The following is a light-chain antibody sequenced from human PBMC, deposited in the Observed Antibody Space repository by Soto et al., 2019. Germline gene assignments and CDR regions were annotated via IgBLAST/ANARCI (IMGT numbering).Light chain of an antibody. CDR3: QQYGSSPLT. J-gene: IGKJ3*01. V-gene: IGKV3-20*01. CDR2: GVS. CDR1: QSISSSF. Sequence: EIVLTQSPGTLSLSPGERATLSCRASQSISSSFLAWYQQRPGQAPRLLIHGVSSKAAGIPDRFSGSGSGTDCTLTINRLEPEDFALYFCQQYGSSPLTFGPGTQLEIK.